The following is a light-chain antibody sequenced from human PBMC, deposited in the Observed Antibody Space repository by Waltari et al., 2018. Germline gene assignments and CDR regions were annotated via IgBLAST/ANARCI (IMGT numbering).Light chain of an antibody. J-gene: IGKJ1*01. CDR1: QSIVVW. Sequence: DIQVTQSPSTLSASVGERVTLTCRASQSIVVWLAWYQQKPGKAPRLLIYKASYLESGVPSRFSGSASGTAFTLTISSLQADDFATYYCLQYNSYPWTFGQGTTVEIK. CDR3: LQYNSYPWT. V-gene: IGKV1-5*03. CDR2: KAS.